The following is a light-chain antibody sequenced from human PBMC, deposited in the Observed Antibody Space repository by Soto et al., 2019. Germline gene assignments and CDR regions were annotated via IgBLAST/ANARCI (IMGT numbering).Light chain of an antibody. CDR3: QQDLSFPST. J-gene: IGKJ4*01. CDR2: AAS. Sequence: EIKMTQSPSSVSSSVGDRVTITCRASQGISSWLAWYHQKPGQVPELLIYAASSLHTGVPSRFSGSGSGTDVSLTIISLQPEDFGTYYCQQDLSFPSTFGRGTKVEVK. CDR1: QGISSW. V-gene: IGKV1-12*02.